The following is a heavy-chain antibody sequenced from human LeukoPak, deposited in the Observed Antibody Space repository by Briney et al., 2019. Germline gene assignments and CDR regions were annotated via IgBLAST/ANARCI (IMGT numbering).Heavy chain of an antibody. V-gene: IGHV3-21*01. CDR1: GFTFSSYT. Sequence: GGSLRLSCAASGFTFSSYTMNWVRRAPGKGLEWVSSISSTSSYIYYADSVKGRFTISRDNAKNLLYLQMNSLRAEDTAVYYCAREGFPAAYDYWGQGTLVTVSS. J-gene: IGHJ4*02. CDR2: ISSTSSYI. D-gene: IGHD2-15*01. CDR3: AREGFPAAYDY.